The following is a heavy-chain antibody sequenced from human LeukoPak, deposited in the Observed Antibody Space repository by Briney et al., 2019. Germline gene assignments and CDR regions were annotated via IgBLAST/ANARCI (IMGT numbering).Heavy chain of an antibody. J-gene: IGHJ4*02. CDR2: INHSGST. V-gene: IGHV4-34*01. CDR3: ARVLGYSYGYEDY. D-gene: IGHD5-18*01. Sequence: SETLSLTCAVYGGSFSGYYWSWIRQPPGKGLEWIGEINHSGSTNYNPSLKSRVTISVDTSKNQFSLKLSSVTAADTAVYCCARVLGYSYGYEDYWGQGTLVTVSS. CDR1: GGSFSGYY.